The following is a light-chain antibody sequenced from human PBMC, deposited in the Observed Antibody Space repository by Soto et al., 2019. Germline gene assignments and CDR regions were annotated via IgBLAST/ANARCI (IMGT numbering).Light chain of an antibody. CDR3: QQYNSYSSRT. V-gene: IGKV1-5*01. Sequence: DIPMTQSPSTLSASVGDRVTITCRASQSISSWLAWYQQKPGKAPKLLIYDASSLESGVPSRFSGSGSGTEFTLTISSLQPDDFETYYCQQYNSYSSRTFGQVTKVEIK. CDR2: DAS. CDR1: QSISSW. J-gene: IGKJ1*01.